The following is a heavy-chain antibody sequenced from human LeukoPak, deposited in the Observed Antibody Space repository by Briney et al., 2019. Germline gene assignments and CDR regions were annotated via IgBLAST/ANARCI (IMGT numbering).Heavy chain of an antibody. CDR1: GFTFSDYY. J-gene: IGHJ6*02. CDR3: ARDLYSSSRPYYYGMDV. V-gene: IGHV3-11*01. Sequence: PGGSLRLSCAASGFTFSDYYMSWIRQAPGKGLEWVSYISSSGSTIYYADSVKGRFTISRDNAKNSLYLQMNSLRAEDTAVYYCARDLYSSSRPYYYGMDVWGQGTTVTVPS. CDR2: ISSSGSTI. D-gene: IGHD6-13*01.